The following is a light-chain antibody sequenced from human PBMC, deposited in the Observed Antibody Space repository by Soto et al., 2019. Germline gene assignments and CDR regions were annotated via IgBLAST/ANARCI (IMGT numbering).Light chain of an antibody. CDR3: QQRSRPPYP. J-gene: IGKJ2*01. V-gene: IGKV3-11*01. Sequence: EIVLTQSPATLSLSPGERATLSCRASQSVDNYLAWYQQKPGQAPRLLIYDAFNRATGIPARFSGSGSGTEFTLTISSLEPEDFAVYYCQQRSRPPYPFGQGTKLDIK. CDR1: QSVDNY. CDR2: DAF.